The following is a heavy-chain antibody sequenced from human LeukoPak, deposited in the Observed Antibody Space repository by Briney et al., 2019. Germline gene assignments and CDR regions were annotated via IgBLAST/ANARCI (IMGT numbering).Heavy chain of an antibody. V-gene: IGHV1-3*01. D-gene: IGHD6-13*01. Sequence: ASVKVSCKASGYTFTSYAMHWVRQAPGQRLEWMGWINAGNGNTKYSQKFQGRVTITRDTSASIAYMELSSLRSEDTAVYYCARGEVAATFDYWGQGTLVTVSS. J-gene: IGHJ4*02. CDR3: ARGEVAATFDY. CDR2: INAGNGNT. CDR1: GYTFTSYA.